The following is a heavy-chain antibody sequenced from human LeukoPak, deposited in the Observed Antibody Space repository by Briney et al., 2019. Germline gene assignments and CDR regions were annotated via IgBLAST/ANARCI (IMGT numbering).Heavy chain of an antibody. V-gene: IGHV1-69*06. Sequence: ASVKVSCKASGGTFSSYAISWVRQAPGQGLEWMGGIIPIFGTANYAQKFQGRVTITADKSTSTAYMELSSLRSEDTAVYYCARDRESSGYYHFDCWGQGTLVTVSS. CDR3: ARDRESSGYYHFDC. D-gene: IGHD3-22*01. CDR1: GGTFSSYA. CDR2: IIPIFGTA. J-gene: IGHJ4*02.